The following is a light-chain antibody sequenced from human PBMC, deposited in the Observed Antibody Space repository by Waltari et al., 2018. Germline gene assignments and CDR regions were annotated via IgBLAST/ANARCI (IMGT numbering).Light chain of an antibody. V-gene: IGKV3-15*01. CDR1: QNIHDN. Sequence: EVLMTQSPATLSVSPGERVTLSCRASQNIHDNLAWYQQKPGQAPRLLIYGASTRATVIPARFRGSGSGTEFTLTISSLQSEDFAIYYCQQYNKWPPLTFGGGTKVEIK. CDR3: QQYNKWPPLT. CDR2: GAS. J-gene: IGKJ4*01.